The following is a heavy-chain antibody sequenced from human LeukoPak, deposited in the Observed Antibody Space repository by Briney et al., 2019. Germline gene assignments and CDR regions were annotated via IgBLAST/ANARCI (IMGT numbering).Heavy chain of an antibody. CDR3: AKDIGYDTRAFDI. D-gene: IGHD3-22*01. J-gene: IGHJ3*02. V-gene: IGHV3-9*01. CDR1: RFTFDDYA. CDR2: ISWNSGSI. Sequence: PGRSLRLSCAASRFTFDDYAMHWVRQAPGKGLEWVSGISWNSGSIGYADSVKGRFTISRDNAKNSLYLQMNSLRAEDTALYYCAKDIGYDTRAFDIWGQGTMVTVSS.